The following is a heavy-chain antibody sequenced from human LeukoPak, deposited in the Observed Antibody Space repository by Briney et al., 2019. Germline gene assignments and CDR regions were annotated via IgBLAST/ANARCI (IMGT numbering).Heavy chain of an antibody. Sequence: GGSLRLSCAASGFTVSSNYMSWLRQAPGKGLEWVSVIYSGGSTYYADSVKGRFTISRDNSKNTLYLQMNSLRAEDTAVYYCARPYYYDSSGHDAFDIWGQGTMVTVSS. CDR3: ARPYYYDSSGHDAFDI. CDR2: IYSGGST. V-gene: IGHV3-53*01. CDR1: GFTVSSNY. J-gene: IGHJ3*02. D-gene: IGHD3-22*01.